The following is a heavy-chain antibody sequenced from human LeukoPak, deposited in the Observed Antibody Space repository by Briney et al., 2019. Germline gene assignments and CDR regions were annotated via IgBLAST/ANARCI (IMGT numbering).Heavy chain of an antibody. J-gene: IGHJ6*02. D-gene: IGHD2-15*01. CDR3: ARTPMFYFYGMDV. CDR1: GFSVCSNY. Sequence: PGGSLRLSCAASGFSVCSNYMNWVRQAPGKGLEWVSVIYSGGNTYYADSVKGRFTISRDNSKNTLYLQMNSLRAEDTAVYYCARTPMFYFYGMDVWGRGTTVTVSS. V-gene: IGHV3-66*01. CDR2: IYSGGNT.